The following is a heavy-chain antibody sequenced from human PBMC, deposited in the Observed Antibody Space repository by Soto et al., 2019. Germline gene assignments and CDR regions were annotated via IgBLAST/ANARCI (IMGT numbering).Heavy chain of an antibody. J-gene: IGHJ4*02. CDR2: ISSSSSSYI. CDR1: GFTFSSYS. CDR3: AKDYDFWSASVNPYFDS. V-gene: IGHV3-21*01. Sequence: GGSLRLSCAASGFTFSSYSMNWARQAPGKGLEWVSSISSSSSSYIYYADSVEGRFTISRDNAKNSLYLQMSRLRAEDTAVYYCAKDYDFWSASVNPYFDSWGLGTLVTVSS. D-gene: IGHD3-3*01.